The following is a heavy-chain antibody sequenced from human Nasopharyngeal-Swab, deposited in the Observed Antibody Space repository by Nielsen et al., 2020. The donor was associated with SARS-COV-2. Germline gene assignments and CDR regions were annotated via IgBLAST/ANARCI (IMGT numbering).Heavy chain of an antibody. J-gene: IGHJ3*02. CDR2: IHGGCTT. D-gene: IGHD6-19*01. CDR1: GFSVSSHY. CDR3: ASTGGRGWLALGAFDI. Sequence: GESLKIFCAASGFSVSSHYMNWVRLAPGKGLEWVSVIHGGCTTYYADSVKGRFAISRDNSKNTVDLQMNSLRVEDTALYYCASTGGRGWLALGAFDIWGQGTMVTVSS. V-gene: IGHV3-53*01.